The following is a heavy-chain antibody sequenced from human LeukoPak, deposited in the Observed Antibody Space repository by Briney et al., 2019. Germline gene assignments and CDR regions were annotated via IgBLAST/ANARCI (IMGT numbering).Heavy chain of an antibody. V-gene: IGHV3-74*01. CDR3: TRGLLGIDY. Sequence: GGSLRLSCVASGFSLSSYWMHWVRQAPGKGLVWVSRLDDDGSSTNYADSVKGRFTVSRDSAKNTLYLQMSSLRAEDTAVYYCTRGLLGIDYWGQGALVTVSS. D-gene: IGHD2-8*02. CDR1: GFSLSSYW. J-gene: IGHJ4*02. CDR2: LDDDGSST.